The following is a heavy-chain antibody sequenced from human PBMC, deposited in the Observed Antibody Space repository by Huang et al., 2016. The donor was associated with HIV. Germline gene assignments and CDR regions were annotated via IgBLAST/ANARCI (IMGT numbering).Heavy chain of an antibody. CDR3: AKGIIKKGLTFVDGYAPHTLYLYSGMDV. Sequence: MESGGGVVQPGKSMRLSCKASGFAFSDYSMYWVCQVPVKGPDGVAGSCIDRGHVDYNDSVRGRFTVSRDNNKNLVFWDLANVKVDDTAMYYCAKGIIKKGLTFVDGYAPHTLYLYSGMDVWGKGTPVIVSS. CDR2: SCIDRGHV. CDR1: GFAFSDYS. V-gene: IGHV3-9*01. D-gene: IGHD3-16*01. J-gene: IGHJ6*04.